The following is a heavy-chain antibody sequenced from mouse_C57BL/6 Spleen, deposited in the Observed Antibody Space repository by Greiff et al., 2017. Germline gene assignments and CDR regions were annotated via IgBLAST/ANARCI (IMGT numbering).Heavy chain of an antibody. CDR3: ARDYGSPNWDFDV. J-gene: IGHJ1*03. D-gene: IGHD1-1*01. Sequence: EVQRVESEGGLVQPGSSMKLSCTASGFTFSDYYMAWVRQVPEKGLEWVANINYDGSSTYYLDSLKSRFIISRDNAKNILDLQMSSLKSEDTATYYCARDYGSPNWDFDVWGTGTTVTVSS. CDR2: INYDGSST. V-gene: IGHV5-16*01. CDR1: GFTFSDYY.